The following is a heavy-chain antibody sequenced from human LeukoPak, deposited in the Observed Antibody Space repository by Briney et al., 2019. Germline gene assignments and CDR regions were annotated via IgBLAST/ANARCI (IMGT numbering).Heavy chain of an antibody. Sequence: PSETLSLTCAVYGGSFSVYYWSWIRQPPGKGLEWIGEINHSGSTNYNPSLKSRVTISVDTSKNQFSLKLSSVTAADTAVYYCARGAGGPVVPAHYFDYWGQGTLVTVSS. CDR1: GGSFSVYY. J-gene: IGHJ4*02. CDR3: ARGAGGPVVPAHYFDY. CDR2: INHSGST. D-gene: IGHD2-2*01. V-gene: IGHV4-34*01.